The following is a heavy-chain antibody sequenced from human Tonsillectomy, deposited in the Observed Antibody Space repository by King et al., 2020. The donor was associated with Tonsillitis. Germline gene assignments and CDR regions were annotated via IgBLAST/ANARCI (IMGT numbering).Heavy chain of an antibody. J-gene: IGHJ4*02. D-gene: IGHD3-22*01. CDR2: IYYSGST. Sequence: QLQESGPGLVKPSETLSLTCTVSGGSVSSGSYYWSWIRQPPGKGLEWIGYIYYSGSTNYNPSLKSRVTISVDTSKNQFSLKLSSVPATDTAVYYCARGPYDSSGYYFDYWGQGPLVTVSS. CDR1: GGSVSSGSYY. CDR3: ARGPYDSSGYYFDY. V-gene: IGHV4-61*01.